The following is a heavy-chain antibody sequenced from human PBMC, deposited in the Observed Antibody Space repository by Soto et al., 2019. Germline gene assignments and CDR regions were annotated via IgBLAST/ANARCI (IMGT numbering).Heavy chain of an antibody. CDR3: ARVEMATIPYYYYGMDV. D-gene: IGHD5-12*01. CDR2: IYYSGST. Sequence: SETLSLTCTVSGGSISSYYWSWIRQPPGKGLGWIGYIYYSGSTNYNPSLKSRVTISVDTSKNQFSLKLSSVTAADTAVYYCARVEMATIPYYYYGMDVWGQGTTVTVSS. CDR1: GGSISSYY. V-gene: IGHV4-59*01. J-gene: IGHJ6*02.